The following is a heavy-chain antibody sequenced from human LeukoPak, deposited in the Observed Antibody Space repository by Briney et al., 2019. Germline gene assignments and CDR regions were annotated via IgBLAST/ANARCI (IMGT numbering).Heavy chain of an antibody. CDR3: AKDGVTMIVEGYDAFDI. D-gene: IGHD3-22*01. Sequence: GGSLRLSCAASGFTFSDYYMSWIRQAPGKGLEWVSYISSSGSTIYYADSVKGRFTISRDNAKNSLYLQMNSLRAEDTAVYYCAKDGVTMIVEGYDAFDIWGQGAMVTVSS. J-gene: IGHJ3*02. V-gene: IGHV3-11*01. CDR2: ISSSGSTI. CDR1: GFTFSDYY.